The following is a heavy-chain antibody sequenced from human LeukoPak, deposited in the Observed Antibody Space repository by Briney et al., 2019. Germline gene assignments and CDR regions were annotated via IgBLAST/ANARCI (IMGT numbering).Heavy chain of an antibody. Sequence: SDALPPPHTVCGGLISYLLWRWLPAPRRGGVGEVGYIYYSGSTNYNPSLKSRVTISVDTSKNQFSLKLSSVTAADTAVYYCARGNHCTNGVCYFDYWGQGTLVTVSS. CDR3: ARGNHCTNGVCYFDY. D-gene: IGHD2-8*01. J-gene: IGHJ4*02. CDR2: IYYSGST. CDR1: GGLISYLL. V-gene: IGHV4-59*11.